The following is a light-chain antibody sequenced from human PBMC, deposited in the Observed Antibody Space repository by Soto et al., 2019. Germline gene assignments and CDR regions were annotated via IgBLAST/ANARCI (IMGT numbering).Light chain of an antibody. CDR2: DVS. J-gene: IGLJ1*01. CDR3: NSYTSRSTYV. Sequence: QSALTQPASVSGSPGQPITISCTGTSSDVGAYNYVSWYQQHPGKAPKLMIYDVSNRPSGVSNRFSGSKSGNTASLTISGLQAEDEADYYCNSYTSRSTYVFGTGTKVTVL. CDR1: SSDVGAYNY. V-gene: IGLV2-14*01.